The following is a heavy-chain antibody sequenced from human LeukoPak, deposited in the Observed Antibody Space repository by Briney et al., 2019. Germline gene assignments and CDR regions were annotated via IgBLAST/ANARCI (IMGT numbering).Heavy chain of an antibody. V-gene: IGHV3-74*01. CDR2: INSDGSST. J-gene: IGHJ4*02. Sequence: GGSLRLSCAASGFTFSSYWMHWVRQAPGKGLVWVSRINSDGSSTSYADSVKGRFTISRDNAKNPLYLQMNSLRAKDTAVYYCARGAYFDWLLSYLDYWGQGTLVTVSS. CDR3: ARGAYFDWLLSYLDY. CDR1: GFTFSSYW. D-gene: IGHD3-9*01.